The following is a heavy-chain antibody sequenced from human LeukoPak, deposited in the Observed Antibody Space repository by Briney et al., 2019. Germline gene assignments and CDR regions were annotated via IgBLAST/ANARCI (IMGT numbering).Heavy chain of an antibody. CDR2: IYTSGST. V-gene: IGHV4-4*07. CDR3: TRGSIAYYYMDV. CDR1: GGSIKTYY. Sequence: TSETLSLTCSVSGGSIKTYYWSWIRQPAGKGLEWIGRIYTSGSTTYNPSLKSRVTISVDTSKNQFSLKLSSVTAADTAVYYCTRGSIAYYYMDVWGKGTTVTISS. J-gene: IGHJ6*03. D-gene: IGHD3-22*01.